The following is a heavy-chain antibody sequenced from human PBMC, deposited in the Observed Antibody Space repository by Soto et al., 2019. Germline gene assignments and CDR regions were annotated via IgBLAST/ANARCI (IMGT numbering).Heavy chain of an antibody. J-gene: IGHJ6*02. CDR3: TNPQVYYGMEV. CDR1: GFTFSGSA. CDR2: IRSKANNYAT. Sequence: EVQLVESGGGLVQPGGSLKLSCAASGFTFSGSAVHWVRQASGKGLEWVGRIRSKANNYATAYAASVQGRFTIFRDDLKNTAYLQMNCLKTEDTAVYYCTNPQVYYGMEVWGQGTTVNVSS. V-gene: IGHV3-73*02.